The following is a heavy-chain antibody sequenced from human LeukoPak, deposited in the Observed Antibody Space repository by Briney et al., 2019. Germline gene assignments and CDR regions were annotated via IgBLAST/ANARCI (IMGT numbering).Heavy chain of an antibody. Sequence: GGSLRLSCAASGFTFSSYAMSWVRQAPGKGLEWVSAISGSGGSTYYADSVKGRFTISRDNSKNTLYLQMNSLRAEDTAVHYCATATYYDILTGYYDYWGQGTLVTVSS. D-gene: IGHD3-9*01. CDR1: GFTFSSYA. J-gene: IGHJ4*02. V-gene: IGHV3-23*01. CDR2: ISGSGGST. CDR3: ATATYYDILTGYYDY.